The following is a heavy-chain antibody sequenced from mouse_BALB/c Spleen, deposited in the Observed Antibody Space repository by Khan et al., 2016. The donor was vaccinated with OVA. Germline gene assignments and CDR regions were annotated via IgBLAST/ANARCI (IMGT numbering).Heavy chain of an antibody. Sequence: QVQLQQPGAELVRPGASVTLSCKASGYTFPDYELHWVKQTPVHGLEWIGVIDPKTGVTAYNQKFKGKATLTAAKSSSTAYMELRSLASEDSAVYYCTSSTFAYWGQGTLVTVSA. CDR3: TSSTFAY. CDR1: GYTFPDYE. J-gene: IGHJ3*01. CDR2: IDPKTGVT. V-gene: IGHV1-15*01.